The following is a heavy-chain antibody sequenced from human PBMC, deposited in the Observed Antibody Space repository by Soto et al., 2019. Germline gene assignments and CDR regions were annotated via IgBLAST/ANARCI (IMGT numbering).Heavy chain of an antibody. CDR2: ITHSGST. D-gene: IGHD3-10*02. J-gene: IGHJ4*02. Sequence: PSETLSLTCAVYGGSFSGYYWTRIRQPPGKGLEWIGEITHSGSTNYNPSLKSRVTISVDTSKNQFSLNLNSVTAADTAVYYCARSSVRGWSYWGQGTLVTVSS. CDR3: ARSSVRGWSY. CDR1: GGSFSGYY. V-gene: IGHV4-34*01.